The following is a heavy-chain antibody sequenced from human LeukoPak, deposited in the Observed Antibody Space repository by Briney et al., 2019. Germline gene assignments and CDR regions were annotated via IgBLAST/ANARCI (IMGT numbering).Heavy chain of an antibody. D-gene: IGHD1-14*01. CDR3: ARGHSTGCFDY. V-gene: IGHV3-74*01. CDR2: INSGGSDS. CDR1: GFAFSSYW. Sequence: GGSLRLSCAASGFAFSSYWIHWVRQAPGKGLVWVSRINSGGSDSIYADSVKGRFTISRDNAQDTVYLQMNSLRAEDTAIYYCARGHSTGCFDYWGQGTLVTVSS. J-gene: IGHJ4*02.